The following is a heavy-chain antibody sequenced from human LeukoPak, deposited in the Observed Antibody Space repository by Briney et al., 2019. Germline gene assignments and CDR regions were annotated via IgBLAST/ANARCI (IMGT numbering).Heavy chain of an antibody. J-gene: IGHJ3*02. V-gene: IGHV3-48*04. Sequence: GGSLRLSCAASGFTFSSYSMNWVRQAPGKGLEWVSYISSSSSSIYYAVSVKGRFTISRDSAKNSLYLQMNSLRAEDTAVYYCARVADSSAYGFDIWGQGTMVTVSS. D-gene: IGHD3-22*01. CDR1: GFTFSSYS. CDR2: ISSSSSSI. CDR3: ARVADSSAYGFDI.